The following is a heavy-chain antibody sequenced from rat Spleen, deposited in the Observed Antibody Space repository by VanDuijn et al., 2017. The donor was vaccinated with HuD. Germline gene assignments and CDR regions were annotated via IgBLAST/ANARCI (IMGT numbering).Heavy chain of an antibody. V-gene: IGHV5S13*01. CDR2: ISTGGGNT. Sequence: EVQLVESGGDLAQPGRSLKLSCAASGFTYSNYVMAWVSQAPTKGLEWVASISTGGGNTYYRDSVKGRFTISRNNAKNTLFLQMDSLRSEDTATYYCVKDRGEYNNLFDYWGQGVMVTVSS. CDR3: VKDRGEYNNLFDY. CDR1: GFTYSNYV. D-gene: IGHD1-10*01. J-gene: IGHJ2*01.